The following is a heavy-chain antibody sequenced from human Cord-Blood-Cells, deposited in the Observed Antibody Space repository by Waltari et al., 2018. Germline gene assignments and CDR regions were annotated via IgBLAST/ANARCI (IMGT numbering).Heavy chain of an antibody. CDR1: GDTFTGYY. D-gene: IGHD3-3*01. Sequence: QVQLVQSGAEVKKPGASVKVSCKASGDTFTGYYMHWVRQAPGQGLEWTGRINPDMGGTNYAQKFQGRGTRTSDTSSRTAYRGLSRLRADDTAVYYCARDRYDFCSGDDAFDIWGQGTMVTVSS. V-gene: IGHV1-2*06. CDR3: ARDRYDFCSGDDAFDI. CDR2: INPDMGGT. J-gene: IGHJ3*02.